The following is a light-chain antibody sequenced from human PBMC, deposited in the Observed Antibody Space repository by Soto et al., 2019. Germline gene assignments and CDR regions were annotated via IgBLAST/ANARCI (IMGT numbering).Light chain of an antibody. CDR2: EVS. Sequence: QSVLTQPASVSGSPGQSITISCTGTSSDVGRYNYVSWYQQHPSKAPKLMIYEVSNRPSGVSNRFSASKSGNTASLTISGLQAEDEADYYCTSYTSSTTWVFGGGTKLTVL. CDR3: TSYTSSTTWV. V-gene: IGLV2-14*01. J-gene: IGLJ3*02. CDR1: SSDVGRYNY.